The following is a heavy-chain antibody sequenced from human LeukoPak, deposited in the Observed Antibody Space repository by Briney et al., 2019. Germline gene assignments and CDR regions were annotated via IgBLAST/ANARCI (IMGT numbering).Heavy chain of an antibody. J-gene: IGHJ4*02. CDR1: GFTFSSYA. CDR2: ISYDGSNK. D-gene: IGHD4-17*01. CDR3: ARTDYGDYHRHDY. Sequence: GRSLRLSCAASGFTFSSYAMHWVRQAPGKGLEWVAVISYDGSNKYYADSVKGRFTISRDNSKNTLYLQMNSLRAEDTAVYYCARTDYGDYHRHDYWGQGTLVTVSS. V-gene: IGHV3-30*04.